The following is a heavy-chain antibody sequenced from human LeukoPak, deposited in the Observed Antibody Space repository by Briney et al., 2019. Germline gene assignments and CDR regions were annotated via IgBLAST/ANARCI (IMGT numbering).Heavy chain of an antibody. D-gene: IGHD4/OR15-4a*01. V-gene: IGHV3-21*01. CDR2: ISSSCNYI. CDR1: GFTFSSYE. CDR3: ARDGYGGRYFDY. J-gene: IGHJ4*02. Sequence: GGSLRLSCAASGFTFSSYEMNWVRQAPGKGLEWVSSISSSCNYIYYADSEKGRFTISRDNAKNSLYLQMNSLRAEDTAVYYCARDGYGGRYFDYWGQGTLVTVSS.